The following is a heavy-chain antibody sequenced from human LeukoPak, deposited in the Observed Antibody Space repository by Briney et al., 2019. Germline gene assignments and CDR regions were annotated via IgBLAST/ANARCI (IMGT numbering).Heavy chain of an antibody. V-gene: IGHV4-59*01. CDR3: ARDGDDSTGYASNWFDP. CDR1: GGSISSYY. D-gene: IGHD3-22*01. Sequence: SETLSLTCTVSGGSISSYYWNWIRQPPGKGLEWIGYVYYSGNTNYNPSLQSRVTIPVDTSRNQFSLKLRSVPAADTAVYYCARDGDDSTGYASNWFDPWGQGTLVTVSS. J-gene: IGHJ5*02. CDR2: VYYSGNT.